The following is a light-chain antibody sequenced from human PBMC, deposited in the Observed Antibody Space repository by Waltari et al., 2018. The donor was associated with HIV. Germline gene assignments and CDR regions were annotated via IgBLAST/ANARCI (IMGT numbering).Light chain of an antibody. J-gene: IGKJ1*01. Sequence: EIVLTQSPATLSLSPGERATLSCRASLSVGSYLAWYQQKPGQAPRLLIHDASDRATGIPARFSGSGAGTDFTLTISSLEPEDFAIYYCQQRTNWWTFGQGTRVESK. CDR3: QQRTNWWT. CDR1: LSVGSY. V-gene: IGKV3-11*01. CDR2: DAS.